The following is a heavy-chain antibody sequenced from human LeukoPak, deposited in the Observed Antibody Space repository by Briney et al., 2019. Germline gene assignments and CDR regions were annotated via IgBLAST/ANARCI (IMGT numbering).Heavy chain of an antibody. Sequence: GGSLRLSCAASAFSFSNYNMNWVRQAPGKGLEWVSSITSGSSYIYYADSVKGRFTISRDNAKNSLYLQMNSLRAEDTAVYYCARDPYSGSYGNYYYYFMDVWGKGTTVTISS. CDR2: ITSGSSYI. D-gene: IGHD1-26*01. J-gene: IGHJ6*03. CDR1: AFSFSNYN. V-gene: IGHV3-21*01. CDR3: ARDPYSGSYGNYYYYFMDV.